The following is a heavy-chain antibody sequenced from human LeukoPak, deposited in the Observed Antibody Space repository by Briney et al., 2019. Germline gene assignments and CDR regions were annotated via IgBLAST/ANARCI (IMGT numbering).Heavy chain of an antibody. CDR1: GGSISSGGYY. CDR3: AREGTTYYYGSGTPGFDY. V-gene: IGHV4-31*03. D-gene: IGHD3-10*01. Sequence: SQTLSLTCTVSGGSISSGGYYWSWIRQHPGKGLEWIGYIYYSGSTYYNPSLKSRVTISVDTSKNQFSLKLSSVAAADTAMYYCAREGTTYYYGSGTPGFDYWGQGTLVTVSS. CDR2: IYYSGST. J-gene: IGHJ4*02.